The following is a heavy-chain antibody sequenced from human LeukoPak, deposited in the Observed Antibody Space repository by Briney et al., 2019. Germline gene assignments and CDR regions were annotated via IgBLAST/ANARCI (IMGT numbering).Heavy chain of an antibody. CDR2: IYYSGST. CDR3: GXXXXXXXDSSDDPFDY. CDR1: GGSISSYY. Sequence: SETLSLTCTVSGGSISSYYWSWIRQPPGKGLEWIGYIYYSGSTNYNPSLKSRVTISVDTSKNQFSLKLSSVTAADTAVYYCGXXXXXXXDSSDDPFDYWGQGTLVTVSS. V-gene: IGHV4-59*08. D-gene: IGHD3-22*01. J-gene: IGHJ4*02.